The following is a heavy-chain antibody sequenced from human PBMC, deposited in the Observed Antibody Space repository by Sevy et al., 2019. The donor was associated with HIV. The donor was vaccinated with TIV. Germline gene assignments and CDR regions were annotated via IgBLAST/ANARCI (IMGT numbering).Heavy chain of an antibody. Sequence: GGSLRLSCAASGFTFSTYWMHWVRQAPGKGLVWVSHINSDGSSVSYADSVKGRFTKPRDNAKNTLYLQMNSLRAEDTAVYYCARGGRPTYYYDSSGKGLDYWGQGTLVTVSS. J-gene: IGHJ4*02. CDR3: ARGGRPTYYYDSSGKGLDY. CDR2: INSDGSSV. CDR1: GFTFSTYW. D-gene: IGHD3-22*01. V-gene: IGHV3-74*01.